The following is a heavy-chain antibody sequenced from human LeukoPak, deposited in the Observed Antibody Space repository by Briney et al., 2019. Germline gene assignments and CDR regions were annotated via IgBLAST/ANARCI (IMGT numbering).Heavy chain of an antibody. CDR3: ARDPPAGTSPY. V-gene: IGHV4-38-2*02. D-gene: IGHD1-7*01. CDR1: GFIFSSYW. J-gene: IGHJ4*02. Sequence: GSLRLSFAASGFIFSSYWMSWVRQAPGKGLEWIGSIYHSGSTYYNPSLKSRVTISVDTSKNQFSLKLRSVTAADTAMYYCARDPPAGTSPYWGQGTLVTVSS. CDR2: IYHSGST.